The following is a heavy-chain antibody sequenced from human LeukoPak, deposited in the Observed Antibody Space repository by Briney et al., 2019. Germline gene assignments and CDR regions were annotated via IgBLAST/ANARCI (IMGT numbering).Heavy chain of an antibody. D-gene: IGHD2-2*01. CDR1: GFTFDDYG. CDR3: ARGGYCSSTSCWSYYYMDV. J-gene: IGHJ6*03. CDR2: INWNGGST. Sequence: GGSLRLSCAACGFTFDDYGMSWVRQAPGKGLEWVSGINWNGGSTGYADSVKGRFTISRDNAKNSLYLQMNSLRAEDTALYYCARGGYCSSTSCWSYYYMDVWGKGTTVTVSS. V-gene: IGHV3-20*04.